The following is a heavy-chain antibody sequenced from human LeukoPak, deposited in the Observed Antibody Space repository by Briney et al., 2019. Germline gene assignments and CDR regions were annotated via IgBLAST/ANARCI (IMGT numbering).Heavy chain of an antibody. Sequence: PSETLSLTCTVSGGSISSGGYYWSWIRQHPGKGLEWIGYIYYSGSTYYNPSLKSRVTISVDTSKNQFSLKLSSVTAADTAVYYCARDFPITMVRGAIFESYGMDVWGQGTTVTVSS. CDR1: GGSISSGGYY. J-gene: IGHJ6*02. CDR3: ARDFPITMVRGAIFESYGMDV. D-gene: IGHD3-10*01. V-gene: IGHV4-31*03. CDR2: IYYSGST.